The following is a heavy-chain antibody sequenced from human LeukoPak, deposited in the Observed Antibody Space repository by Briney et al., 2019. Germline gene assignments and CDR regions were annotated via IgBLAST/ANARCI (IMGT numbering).Heavy chain of an antibody. CDR1: GGSFSGYY. CDR3: ARTFRESYYDFWSGYSTLDY. D-gene: IGHD3-3*01. J-gene: IGHJ4*02. CDR2: INHSGST. Sequence: PSETLSLTCAVYGGSFSGYYWSWIRQPPGKRLEWIGEINHSGSTNYNPSLKSRVTISVDTSKNQFSLKLSSVTAADTAVYYCARTFRESYYDFWSGYSTLDYWGQGTLVTVSS. V-gene: IGHV4-34*01.